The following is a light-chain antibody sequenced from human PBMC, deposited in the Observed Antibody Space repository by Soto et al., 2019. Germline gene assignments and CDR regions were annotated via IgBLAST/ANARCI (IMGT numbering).Light chain of an antibody. V-gene: IGKV1-9*01. J-gene: IGKJ1*01. Sequence: IQLTQSPSSLSASVGDRVTITCRASQGISSYLAWYQQKPGKAPKLLIYAASTLQSGVPSRFSGSGSGTDFTLTISSLQPEDFAIYYCQQYNNWPPWTFGQGTKVDIK. CDR1: QGISSY. CDR3: QQYNNWPPWT. CDR2: AAS.